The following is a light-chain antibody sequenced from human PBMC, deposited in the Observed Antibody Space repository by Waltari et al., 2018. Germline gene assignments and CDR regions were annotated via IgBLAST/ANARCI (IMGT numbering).Light chain of an antibody. J-gene: IGKJ3*01. CDR3: QQYATNHLT. V-gene: IGKV1-5*03. Sequence: DIQMTQSPSTLSASVGDRVTITCRASQSISTWLAWYQQKPGKAPKLLIHKASSLESGVPSRFTGSGSGTEFTLTISSLQPDDFATYYCQQYATNHLTFGPGTKVD. CDR1: QSISTW. CDR2: KAS.